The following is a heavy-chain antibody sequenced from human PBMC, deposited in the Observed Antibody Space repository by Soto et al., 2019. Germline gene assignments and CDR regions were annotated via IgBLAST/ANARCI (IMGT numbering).Heavy chain of an antibody. CDR3: AKALRYIDRSYEPFDI. J-gene: IGHJ3*02. V-gene: IGHV1-69*13. D-gene: IGHD3-9*01. Sequence: SVKVSCKASGGSFSTYVIAWVRQAPGQGLEWMGGIIPISGTSNYAQKYQGRVAIIADESTNTVYMELSSLRSDDTAVYYCAKALRYIDRSYEPFDIWGQGSMVTVSS. CDR2: IIPISGTS. CDR1: GGSFSTYV.